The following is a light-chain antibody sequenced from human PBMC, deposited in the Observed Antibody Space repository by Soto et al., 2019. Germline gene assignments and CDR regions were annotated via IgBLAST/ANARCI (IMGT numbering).Light chain of an antibody. CDR1: QRISSN. V-gene: IGKV3-15*01. J-gene: IGKJ4*01. Sequence: VVTLSAAALSVSPGESATLSCRASQRISSNLAGYQQKPGEAPRILMFRTSSRATGFSARFSGSGSGTEFYLTTSSLQPADVGVHCCRRYKNWPLTTFGGRTKVAIK. CDR3: RRYKNWPLTT. CDR2: RTS.